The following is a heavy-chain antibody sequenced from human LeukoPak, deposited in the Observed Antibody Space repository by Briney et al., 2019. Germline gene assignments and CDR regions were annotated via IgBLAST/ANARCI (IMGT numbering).Heavy chain of an antibody. Sequence: ASVKVSCKVSGYTLTELSMHWVRQAPGKGLEWMRGFDPEDGETIYAQKFQGRVTMTEDTSTDTAYMELSSLRSEDTAVYYCATTGQYSGYGGYWGQGTLVTVSS. D-gene: IGHD5-12*01. J-gene: IGHJ4*02. CDR1: GYTLTELS. V-gene: IGHV1-24*01. CDR2: FDPEDGET. CDR3: ATTGQYSGYGGY.